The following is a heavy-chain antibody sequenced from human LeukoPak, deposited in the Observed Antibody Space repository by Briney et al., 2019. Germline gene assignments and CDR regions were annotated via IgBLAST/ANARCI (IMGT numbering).Heavy chain of an antibody. J-gene: IGHJ4*02. CDR1: GFTFSSYW. Sequence: AGGSLRLSCAASGFTFSSYWMSWVRQAPGKGLEWVAVISYDGSNKYYADSVKGRFTISRDNSKNTLYLQMNSLRAEDTAVYYCAKDAGPAGPHLWYWGQGTLVTVSS. D-gene: IGHD2-2*01. CDR2: ISYDGSNK. V-gene: IGHV3-30*18. CDR3: AKDAGPAGPHLWY.